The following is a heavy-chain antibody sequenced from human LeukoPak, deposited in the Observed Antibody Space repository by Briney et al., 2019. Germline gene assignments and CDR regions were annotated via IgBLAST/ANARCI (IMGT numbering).Heavy chain of an antibody. V-gene: IGHV3-48*02. J-gene: IGHJ6*02. D-gene: IGHD4-23*01. CDR1: GFTFDDYA. CDR2: ISSSSSTI. Sequence: GGSLRLSCAASGFTFDDYAMHWVRQAPGKGLEWVSYISSSSSTIYYADSVKGRFTISRDNAKNSLYLQMNSLRDEDTAVYYCASTTVVTPYYYYGMDVWGQGTTVTVSS. CDR3: ASTTVVTPYYYYGMDV.